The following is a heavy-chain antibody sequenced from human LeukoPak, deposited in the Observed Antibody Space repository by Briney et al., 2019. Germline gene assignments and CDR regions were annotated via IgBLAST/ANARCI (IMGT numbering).Heavy chain of an antibody. CDR1: GGSFRGYY. J-gene: IGHJ5*02. Sequence: SETLSLTGAVYGGSFRGYYWSWIRQPPGKGLEWIGEINHSGSTNYNPSLKSRVTISVDTSKNQFSLKLSSVTAADTAVYYCARGYGSSGYYFRRWFDPWGQGTLVTVSS. V-gene: IGHV4-34*01. D-gene: IGHD3-22*01. CDR3: ARGYGSSGYYFRRWFDP. CDR2: INHSGST.